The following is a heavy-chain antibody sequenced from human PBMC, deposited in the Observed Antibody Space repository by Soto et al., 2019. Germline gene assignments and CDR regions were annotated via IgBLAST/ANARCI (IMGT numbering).Heavy chain of an antibody. Sequence: QVQLVQSGAEVKKPGSSVKVSCKASGGTFSSYAISWVRQAPGQGLEWMGGIIPIFGTANYAQKFQGRVTITADESTSTAYMELSSLRSEDTAVYYCAGDKVNYYDSSGYPTPYYYYYYGMDVWGQGTTVTVSS. CDR1: GGTFSSYA. CDR3: AGDKVNYYDSSGYPTPYYYYYYGMDV. J-gene: IGHJ6*02. CDR2: IIPIFGTA. D-gene: IGHD3-22*01. V-gene: IGHV1-69*01.